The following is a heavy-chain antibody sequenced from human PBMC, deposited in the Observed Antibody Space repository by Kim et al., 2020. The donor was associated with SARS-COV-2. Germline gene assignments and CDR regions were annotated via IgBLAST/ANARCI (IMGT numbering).Heavy chain of an antibody. V-gene: IGHV6-1*01. CDR3: ARVGLSQQLVLNYYGMDV. J-gene: IGHJ6*02. CDR1: GDSVSSNSAA. CDR2: TYYRSKWYN. Sequence: SQTLSLTCAISGDSVSSNSAAWNWIRQSPSRGLEWLGRTYYRSKWYNDYAVSAKSRITINPDTSKNQFSLQLNSVTPEDTAVYYCARVGLSQQLVLNYYGMDVWGQGTTVTVSS. D-gene: IGHD6-13*01.